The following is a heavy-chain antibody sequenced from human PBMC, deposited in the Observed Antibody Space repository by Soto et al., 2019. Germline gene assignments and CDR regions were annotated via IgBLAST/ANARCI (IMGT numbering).Heavy chain of an antibody. Sequence: PSETLSLTCAVSGSSISSGGYCWSWIRQPPGKGLECIGYIYHSGSTYYNPSLKSRVTISVDRSKNQFSLKLSSVTAADTAVYYCARVGMAPAGMGWFAPWGQGTLVTV. D-gene: IGHD2-2*01. CDR3: ARVGMAPAGMGWFAP. V-gene: IGHV4-30-2*01. CDR2: IYHSGST. J-gene: IGHJ5*02. CDR1: GSSISSGGYC.